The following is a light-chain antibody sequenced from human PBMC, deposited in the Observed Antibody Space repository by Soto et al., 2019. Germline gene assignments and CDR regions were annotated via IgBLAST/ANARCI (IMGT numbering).Light chain of an antibody. J-gene: IGLJ1*01. Sequence: QSALTQPPSASGSPEQSVTISCTGTSGDIGGYDYVSWYQQHPGKAPKLMIYEVTKRPLGVPDRFSGSKSGNTASLTVSGLQAEDEADYYCSSYAGSNNPYVFGTGTKVTVL. CDR2: EVT. CDR1: SGDIGGYDY. V-gene: IGLV2-8*01. CDR3: SSYAGSNNPYV.